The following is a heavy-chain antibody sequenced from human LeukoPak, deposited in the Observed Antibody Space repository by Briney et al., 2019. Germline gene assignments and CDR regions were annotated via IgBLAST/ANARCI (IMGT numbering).Heavy chain of an antibody. Sequence: GGSLRLSCAASGFTFSSYSMNWVRQAPGKGLEWVSAISSSRSNIYYADSVKGRFTISRDNAKNSLYLQMNSLTAEDTAVYYCARYCSGGSCYPYYFDYWGQGTLVTVSS. CDR3: ARYCSGGSCYPYYFDY. CDR2: ISSSRSNI. CDR1: GFTFSSYS. V-gene: IGHV3-21*01. D-gene: IGHD2-15*01. J-gene: IGHJ4*02.